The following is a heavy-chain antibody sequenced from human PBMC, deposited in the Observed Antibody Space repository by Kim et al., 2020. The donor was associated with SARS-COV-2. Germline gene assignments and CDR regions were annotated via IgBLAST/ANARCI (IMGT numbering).Heavy chain of an antibody. CDR3: ARVGVARSGFDY. J-gene: IGHJ4*02. V-gene: IGHV1-2*02. Sequence: NYAQKFQGRVTMTRDTSISTAYMELSRLRSDDTAVYYCARVGVARSGFDYWGQGTLVTVSS. D-gene: IGHD3-16*01.